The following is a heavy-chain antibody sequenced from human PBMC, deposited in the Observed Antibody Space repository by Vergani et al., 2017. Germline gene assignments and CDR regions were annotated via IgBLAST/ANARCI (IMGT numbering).Heavy chain of an antibody. J-gene: IGHJ4*02. CDR1: GFTFNRYG. V-gene: IGHV3-30*02. Sequence: QVQLVQSGGGVVQPGGSLRLSCVASGFTFNRYGMQCVRQAPGKGLEWVAYVLFDGSNEYYTDSVKGRFIVSRDNSSDALYLQMNRLRTDDTAVYYCASDLAYGHKGSCALWGQGSVVTVSS. CDR3: ASDLAYGHKGSCAL. CDR2: VLFDGSNE. D-gene: IGHD2-15*01.